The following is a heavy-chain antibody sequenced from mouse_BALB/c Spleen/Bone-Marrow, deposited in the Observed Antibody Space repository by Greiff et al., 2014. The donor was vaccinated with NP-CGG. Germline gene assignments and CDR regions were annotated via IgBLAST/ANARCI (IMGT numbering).Heavy chain of an antibody. D-gene: IGHD2-4*01. CDR1: EYELPSHD. V-gene: IGHV5-2*03. CDR3: ARHRYDYDGAMDY. CDR2: INSDGGST. Sequence: EVKLVEFGGGLVQPGESLKLSCESDEYELPSHDMSWVRKTPEKRLELVAAINSDGGSTYYPDTMERRFIISRDNTKKTLYLQMSSLRSEDTALYYCARHRYDYDGAMDYWGQGTSVTVSS. J-gene: IGHJ4*01.